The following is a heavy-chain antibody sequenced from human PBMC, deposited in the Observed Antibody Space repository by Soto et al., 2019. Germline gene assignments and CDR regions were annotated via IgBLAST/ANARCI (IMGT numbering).Heavy chain of an antibody. J-gene: IGHJ4*02. V-gene: IGHV4-30-4*01. CDR2: IYYSGST. CDR1: GGSISRGDCY. Sequence: PSETLTLTCTVSGGSISRGDCYWSWIRQPPGKGLEWVGYIYYSGSTYYNPSLKSRLIISVDTTKNQLSLKLTSVTAADGGVWFCDRALDDCSCYYCALGYWGQGIMVT. D-gene: IGHD3-22*01. CDR3: DRALDDCSCYYCALGY.